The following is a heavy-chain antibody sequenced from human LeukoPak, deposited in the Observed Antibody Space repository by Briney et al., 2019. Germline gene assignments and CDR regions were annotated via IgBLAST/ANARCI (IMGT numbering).Heavy chain of an antibody. CDR1: GGSISSSSYY. V-gene: IGHV4-39*07. CDR3: ARGPGENWFDP. D-gene: IGHD4-17*01. CDR2: IYYSGST. J-gene: IGHJ5*02. Sequence: PSETLSLTCTVSGGSISSSSYYWGWIRQPPGKGREWIGSIYYSGSTYYNPSLKSRVTISVDTPKNQFSPKLSSVTAADTAVYYCARGPGENWFDPWGQGTLVTVSS.